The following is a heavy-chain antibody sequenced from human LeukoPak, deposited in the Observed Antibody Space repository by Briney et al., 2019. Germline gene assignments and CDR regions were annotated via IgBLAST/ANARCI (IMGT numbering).Heavy chain of an antibody. CDR2: IYPGDSDT. V-gene: IGHV5-51*01. CDR3: ARLHYSDRSGYYSAFGY. D-gene: IGHD3-22*01. J-gene: IGHJ4*02. CDR1: GYSFTSYW. Sequence: GESLKISCKGSGYSFTSYWIGWVRQMPGKGLEWMGIIYPGDSDTRYSPSFQGQVTISADKSVRTAYLQWSSLKASDTAMYYCARLHYSDRSGYYSAFGYWGQGTLVTVSS.